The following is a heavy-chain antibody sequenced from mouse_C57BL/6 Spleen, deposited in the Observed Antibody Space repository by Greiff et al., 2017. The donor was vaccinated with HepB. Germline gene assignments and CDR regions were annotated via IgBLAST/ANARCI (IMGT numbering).Heavy chain of an antibody. V-gene: IGHV15-2*01. Sequence: QVQLQQSGSELRSPGSSVKLSCKDFDSEVFPIAYMSWVRQKPGHGFEWIGGILPSIGRTIYGEKFEDKATLDADTLSNTAYLELNSLTSEDSAIYYCARGGYGSGPYWYFDVWGTGTTVTVSS. CDR1: DSEVFPIAY. D-gene: IGHD1-1*01. J-gene: IGHJ1*03. CDR2: ILPSIGRT. CDR3: ARGGYGSGPYWYFDV.